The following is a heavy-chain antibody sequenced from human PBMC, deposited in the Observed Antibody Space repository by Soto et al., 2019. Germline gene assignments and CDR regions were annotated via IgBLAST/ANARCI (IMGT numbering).Heavy chain of an antibody. CDR1: GIPVSSNY. CDR3: ARDFRYFDWFVPEHNAFDT. CDR2: IWYDGSNK. Sequence: PGGSLRLSCVASGIPVSSNYMTWVRKAPGKGLEWVAVIWYDGSNKYYADSVKGRFTISRDNSKNTLYLQMNSLRAEDTAVYYCARDFRYFDWFVPEHNAFDTWGQGTMVTVSS. D-gene: IGHD3-9*01. J-gene: IGHJ3*02. V-gene: IGHV3-33*08.